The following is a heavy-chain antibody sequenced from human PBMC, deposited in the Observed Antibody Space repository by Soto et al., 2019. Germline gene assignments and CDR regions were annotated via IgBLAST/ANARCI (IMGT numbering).Heavy chain of an antibody. CDR1: GFTFTRYS. CDR2: ISSTTNYI. Sequence: SGGSLRLSCAASGFTFTRYSMNWVRQAPGKGLEWVSSISSTTNYIYYADSMKGRFTVSRGNAKNSVYLEMNSLSAEDTAVYYCARESEDLTSNFDYWGQGTLVTVSS. J-gene: IGHJ4*02. CDR3: ARESEDLTSNFDY. V-gene: IGHV3-21*01.